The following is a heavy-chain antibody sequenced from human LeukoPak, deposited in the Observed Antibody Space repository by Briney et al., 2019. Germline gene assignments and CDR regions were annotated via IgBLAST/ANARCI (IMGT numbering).Heavy chain of an antibody. V-gene: IGHV1-8*01. CDR1: GYTFTSYD. CDR3: AVTAATGDSDY. D-gene: IGHD6-13*01. Sequence: ASVKVSCKTSGYTFTSYDINWVRRATGQGLEWMGWMNPNNGNTDYAQKFQGRVTLTKNTSISTAYMELSSLRSEDTAVYYCAVTAATGDSDYWGQGTLVTVSS. CDR2: MNPNNGNT. J-gene: IGHJ4*02.